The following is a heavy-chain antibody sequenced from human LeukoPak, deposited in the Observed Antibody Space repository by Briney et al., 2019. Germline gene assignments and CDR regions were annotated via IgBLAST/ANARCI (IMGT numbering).Heavy chain of an antibody. CDR2: ISGSGGST. CDR3: ANTMTFWSGYDY. J-gene: IGHJ4*02. Sequence: PGGSLRLSCAASGFTFSSYAISWVRQAPGKGLEWVSAISGSGGSTYYADSVKGRFTTSRDNSKNTLYLQMNSLRAEDTAVYYCANTMTFWSGYDYWGQGTLVTVSS. CDR1: GFTFSSYA. D-gene: IGHD3-3*01. V-gene: IGHV3-23*01.